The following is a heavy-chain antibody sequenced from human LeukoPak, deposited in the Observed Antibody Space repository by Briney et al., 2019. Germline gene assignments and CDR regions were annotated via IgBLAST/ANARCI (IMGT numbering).Heavy chain of an antibody. D-gene: IGHD2-8*01. CDR2: ISGSGIK. CDR1: RFTSSSYE. V-gene: IGHV3-48*03. Sequence: GGSLRLSCAASRFTSSSYEMNWVRQAPGKGLEWVSYISGSGIKHYADSVKGRFTISRDNAKNSLYLQMNSLRVEDTAVYYCAREDTGVAFDIWGQGTTVTV. CDR3: AREDTGVAFDI. J-gene: IGHJ3*02.